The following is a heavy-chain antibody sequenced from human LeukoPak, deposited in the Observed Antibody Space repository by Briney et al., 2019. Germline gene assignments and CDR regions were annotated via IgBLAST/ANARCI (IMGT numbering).Heavy chain of an antibody. CDR3: ARDGAMVDAFDI. J-gene: IGHJ3*02. V-gene: IGHV4-59*01. Sequence: TSSETLSLTCTVSGGSISSYYWSWIRQPPGKGLEWIGYIYYSGSTNYNPSLKSRVTISVDTSKNQFSLKLSSVTAADTAVYYCARDGAMVDAFDIWGQGTMVTVSS. CDR2: IYYSGST. CDR1: GGSISSYY. D-gene: IGHD5-18*01.